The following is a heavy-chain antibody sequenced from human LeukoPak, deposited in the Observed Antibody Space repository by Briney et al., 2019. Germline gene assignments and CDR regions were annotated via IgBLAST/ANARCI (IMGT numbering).Heavy chain of an antibody. CDR1: GFTFSSYA. Sequence: PGGSLRLSCAASGFTFSSYAMHWVRQAPGKGLEWVSAISGRGGSTYYADSVKGRFTISRDNSKNTLYLQMNSLRAEDTAVYYCAKAPGAFFFSDAFDIWGQGTMVTVSS. V-gene: IGHV3-23*01. CDR3: AKAPGAFFFSDAFDI. D-gene: IGHD3-10*01. J-gene: IGHJ3*02. CDR2: ISGRGGST.